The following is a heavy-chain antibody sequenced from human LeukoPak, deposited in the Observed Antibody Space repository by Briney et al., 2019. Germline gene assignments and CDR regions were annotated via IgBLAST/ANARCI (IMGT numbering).Heavy chain of an antibody. CDR3: ARELGSYEGGYYGMDV. CDR1: GFTFSTRW. CDR2: INEDGSEK. V-gene: IGHV3-7*01. J-gene: IGHJ6*02. D-gene: IGHD1-26*01. Sequence: GGSLRLSCAASGFTFSTRWMSWVRQAPGKGLEWVANINEDGSEKNYVESLKGRFTISRDNAKNSLYLQMNSQRAEDTALYYRARELGSYEGGYYGMDVWGQGTTVTVSS.